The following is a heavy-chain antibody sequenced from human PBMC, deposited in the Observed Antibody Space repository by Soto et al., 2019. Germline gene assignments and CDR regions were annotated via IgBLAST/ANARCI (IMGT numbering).Heavy chain of an antibody. CDR2: IYYSGST. CDR1: GGSISSSSYY. J-gene: IGHJ4*02. V-gene: IGHV4-39*01. CDR3: ARVAVADMYYFDY. D-gene: IGHD6-19*01. Sequence: SETLSLTCTVSGGSISSSSYYWGWIRQPPGKGLEWIGSIYYSGSTYYNPSLKSRVTISVDTSKNQFSLKLSSVTAADTAVYYCARVAVADMYYFDYWGQGTLVTVSS.